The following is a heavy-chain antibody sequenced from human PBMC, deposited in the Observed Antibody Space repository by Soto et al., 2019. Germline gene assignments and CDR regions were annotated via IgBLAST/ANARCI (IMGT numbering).Heavy chain of an antibody. CDR3: ARDLRRDYGDYGFDY. Sequence: QVQMVESGGGVVQPGRSLRLSCAASGFTFSSYGMHWVRQAPGKGLEWVAVIWYDGSSKYYADSVKGRFTISRYNSKTTLYLQMNSLRAEDTAVYYCARDLRRDYGDYGFDYWGQGTLVTVSS. D-gene: IGHD4-17*01. CDR1: GFTFSSYG. CDR2: IWYDGSSK. V-gene: IGHV3-33*01. J-gene: IGHJ4*02.